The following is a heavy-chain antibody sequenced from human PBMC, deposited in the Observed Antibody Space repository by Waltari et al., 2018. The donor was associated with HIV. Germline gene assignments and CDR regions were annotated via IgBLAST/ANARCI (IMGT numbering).Heavy chain of an antibody. CDR2: ISGSGATT. V-gene: IGHV3-23*01. CDR1: GFTFINYA. CDR3: AKRPSSSNLGWYFDY. J-gene: IGHJ4*02. D-gene: IGHD6-6*01. Sequence: EVQLLESGGGLVQPGGSLRLSCAASGFTFINYAMPWVRQAPGPLLSWVSVISGSGATTYYAASVKGRFTISRDNSKNTLYLQISSLRAEDTAVYYCAKRPSSSNLGWYFDYWGQGTLVTVSS.